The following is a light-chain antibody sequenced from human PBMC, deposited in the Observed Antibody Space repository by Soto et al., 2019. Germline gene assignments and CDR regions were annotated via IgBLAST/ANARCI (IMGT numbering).Light chain of an antibody. V-gene: IGKV3-11*01. CDR1: QSVSTY. CDR3: QQRSNWQIT. J-gene: IGKJ5*01. Sequence: EMVMTQSPATLSVAPGERATLSCRASQSVSTYLAWYQQKPGQAPRLLIYDASNRVTGIPARFRGSGSGTDFTLTISSLEPDDFAVYYCQQRSNWQITFGQGTRLEIK. CDR2: DAS.